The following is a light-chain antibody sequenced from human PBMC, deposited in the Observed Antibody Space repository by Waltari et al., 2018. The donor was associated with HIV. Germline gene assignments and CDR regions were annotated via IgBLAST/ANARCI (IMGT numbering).Light chain of an antibody. Sequence: QSALTQPPSASGSLGQSVTISCTGSSSDIGAYDSVSWFHQHPRSAPKLLLYEVTRRPSTVSGRFSGSRSGSTAFLTVAGLQPDDEATYFCSSYGDSLRVLFGGGTNVTVL. J-gene: IGLJ3*02. CDR3: SSYGDSLRVL. CDR1: SSDIGAYDS. V-gene: IGLV2-8*01. CDR2: EVT.